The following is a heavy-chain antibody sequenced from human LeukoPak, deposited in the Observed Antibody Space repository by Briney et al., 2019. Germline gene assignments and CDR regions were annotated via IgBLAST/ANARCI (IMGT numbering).Heavy chain of an antibody. CDR2: ISSSSSYI. Sequence: GGSLRLSCAASVFTFSSYSMNWVRQAPGKGLEWVSSISSSSSYIYYADSVKGRFTISRDNAKNSLYLQMNSLRAEDTVVYYCTRERLRSCSSTSSRRFDYSGQGTLVTASS. V-gene: IGHV3-21*01. D-gene: IGHD2-2*01. CDR1: VFTFSSYS. J-gene: IGHJ4*02. CDR3: TRERLRSCSSTSSRRFDY.